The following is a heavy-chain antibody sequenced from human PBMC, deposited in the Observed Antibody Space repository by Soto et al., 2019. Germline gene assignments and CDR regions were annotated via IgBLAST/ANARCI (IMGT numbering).Heavy chain of an antibody. CDR1: GYTFTSYA. Sequence: GASVKVSCKASGYTFTSYAMHWVRQAPGQRLEWMGWINAGNGNTKYSQKFQGRVTITRDTSASTAYMELSSLRSEDTAVYYCAREFELGYCSSTSCGPGDYWGQGTLVTVSS. V-gene: IGHV1-3*01. CDR2: INAGNGNT. CDR3: AREFELGYCSSTSCGPGDY. J-gene: IGHJ4*02. D-gene: IGHD2-2*01.